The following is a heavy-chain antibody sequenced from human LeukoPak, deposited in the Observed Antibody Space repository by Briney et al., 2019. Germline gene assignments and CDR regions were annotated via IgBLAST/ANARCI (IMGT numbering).Heavy chain of an antibody. Sequence: ASVKVSCKASGYTFTGYYMHWVRQAPGQGLEWMGWINPNSGGTNYAQKFQGSVTMTRDTSISTAYMELSGLRSDDTAVYYCARLGPYGIAAALDYWGQGTLVTVSS. V-gene: IGHV1-2*02. CDR3: ARLGPYGIAAALDY. D-gene: IGHD6-13*01. J-gene: IGHJ4*02. CDR2: INPNSGGT. CDR1: GYTFTGYY.